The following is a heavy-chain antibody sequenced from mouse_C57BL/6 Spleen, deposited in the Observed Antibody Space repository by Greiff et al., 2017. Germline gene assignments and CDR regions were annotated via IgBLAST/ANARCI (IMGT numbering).Heavy chain of an antibody. D-gene: IGHD2-4*01. J-gene: IGHJ4*01. Sequence: EVQLVESGGDLVKPGGSLKLSCAASGFTFSSYGMSWVRQTPDKRLEWVATISSGGSYTYSPDSVKGRFTISRDNAKNTLYLQMSSLKSEDTAMYYCSRSYDYDHAMDYWGQGTSVTVSA. CDR1: GFTFSSYG. CDR3: SRSYDYDHAMDY. V-gene: IGHV5-6*01. CDR2: ISSGGSYT.